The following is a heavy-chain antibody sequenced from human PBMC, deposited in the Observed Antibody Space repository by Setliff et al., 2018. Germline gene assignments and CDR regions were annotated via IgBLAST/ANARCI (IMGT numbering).Heavy chain of an antibody. V-gene: IGHV4-38-2*01. CDR1: GYSISSGHY. D-gene: IGHD6-6*01. Sequence: SETLSLTCAVSGYSISSGHYWGWIRQPPGKGLEWIGSIYHSGSTYYNPSLKSRVTISVDTSKNQFSLKLTSVTAADTAVYYCARHVFGSSSRFYNWFDPWGQGTLVTVSS. CDR2: IYHSGST. CDR3: ARHVFGSSSRFYNWFDP. J-gene: IGHJ5*02.